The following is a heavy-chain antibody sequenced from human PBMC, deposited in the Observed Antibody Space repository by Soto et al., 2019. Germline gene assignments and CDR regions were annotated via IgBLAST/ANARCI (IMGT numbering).Heavy chain of an antibody. Sequence: ASVKVSCKASGYTFTGYYMHWVRQAPGQGLEWMGWINPNSGGTNYAQKFQGRVTMTRDTSISTAYMELSRLRSDDTAVYYCARPHTGKWLNFDYWGQGTLVTVSS. D-gene: IGHD3-22*01. CDR1: GYTFTGYY. J-gene: IGHJ4*02. CDR2: INPNSGGT. V-gene: IGHV1-2*02. CDR3: ARPHTGKWLNFDY.